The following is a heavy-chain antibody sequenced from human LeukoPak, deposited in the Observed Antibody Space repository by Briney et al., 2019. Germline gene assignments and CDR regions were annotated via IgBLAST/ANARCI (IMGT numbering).Heavy chain of an antibody. CDR3: AREPFGCVYTGDLYYTMDV. Sequence: GGSLRLSCAASGFSFDGYAMHWVRQAPGKGLEWVSLISGLGRSTYYADSVKGRFTISRDNSKNSLYLQMSSLRTEDTALYYCAREPFGCVYTGDLYYTMDVWGQGTTVTVSS. V-gene: IGHV3-43*02. J-gene: IGHJ6*02. D-gene: IGHD5/OR15-5a*01. CDR2: ISGLGRST. CDR1: GFSFDGYA.